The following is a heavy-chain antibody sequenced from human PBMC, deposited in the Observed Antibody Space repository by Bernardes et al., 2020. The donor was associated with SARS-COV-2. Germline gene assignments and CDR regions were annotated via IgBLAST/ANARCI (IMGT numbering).Heavy chain of an antibody. J-gene: IGHJ6*02. CDR2: INPNSGGT. V-gene: IGHV1-2*02. Sequence: SVKVSCKASGYTFTGYYMHWVRQAPGQGLEWMGWINPNSGGTNYAQKFQGRVTMTRDTSISTAYMELSRLRSDDTAVYYCAIPPTNYDRYGMDVWGQGTTVTVSS. CDR3: AIPPTNYDRYGMDV. D-gene: IGHD3-22*01. CDR1: GYTFTGYY.